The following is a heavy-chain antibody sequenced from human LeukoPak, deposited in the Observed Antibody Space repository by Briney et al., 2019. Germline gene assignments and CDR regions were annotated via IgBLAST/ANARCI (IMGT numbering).Heavy chain of an antibody. CDR3: ARIHWNYFDY. D-gene: IGHD1-1*01. V-gene: IGHV4-59*08. Sequence: ASETLSLTCTVSGGSISSYYWSWIRQPPGKGLEWIGYIYYSGNTNYNPSLKSRLTMSADRSRNQFSLKLSSVTAADTAVYYCARIHWNYFDYWGQGILVTVSS. CDR1: GGSISSYY. J-gene: IGHJ4*02. CDR2: IYYSGNT.